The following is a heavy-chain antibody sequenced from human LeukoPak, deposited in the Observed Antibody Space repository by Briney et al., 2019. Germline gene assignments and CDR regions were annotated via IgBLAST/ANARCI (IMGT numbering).Heavy chain of an antibody. CDR2: MSFSGST. J-gene: IGHJ4*02. Sequence: PSETLSLTCTVSGDSISSYYWSWIRQPPGKGLEWIGYMSFSGSTNYNASLKSRVTMSVDIPKNHFSLKLRSVTAGDTAVYYCARRNLQGGLDYWGQGALVTVSP. V-gene: IGHV4-59*01. CDR3: ARRNLQGGLDY. CDR1: GDSISSYY. D-gene: IGHD1-14*01.